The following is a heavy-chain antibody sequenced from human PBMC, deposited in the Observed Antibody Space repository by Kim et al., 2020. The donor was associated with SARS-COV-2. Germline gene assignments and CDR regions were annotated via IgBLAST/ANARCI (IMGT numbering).Heavy chain of an antibody. J-gene: IGHJ4*02. D-gene: IGHD6-19*01. Sequence: YAASVGGRFTISRDDSKNSLYLQMNSLKTEDTAVYYCARYAGYSSGWYSYWGQGTLVTVSS. CDR3: ARYAGYSSGWYSY. V-gene: IGHV3-72*01.